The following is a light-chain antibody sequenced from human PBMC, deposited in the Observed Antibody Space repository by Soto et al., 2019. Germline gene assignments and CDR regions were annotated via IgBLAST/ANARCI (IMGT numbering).Light chain of an antibody. J-gene: IGLJ1*01. CDR3: GSWDSSLSAYV. V-gene: IGLV1-51*01. CDR2: DDN. CDR1: SSNIGGNS. Sequence: QSVLTQPRSVSAGPGQKVTISCSGSSSNIGGNSVAWYQQLPGTAPKLLIYDDNKRPSGIPDRFSGSKSRTSATLGITGFQTGHVADYYCGSWDSSLSAYVFGTGIKVAVL.